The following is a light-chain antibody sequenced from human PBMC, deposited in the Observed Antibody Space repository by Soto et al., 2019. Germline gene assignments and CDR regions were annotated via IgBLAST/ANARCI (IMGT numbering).Light chain of an antibody. Sequence: QSVLPQPPSASGSPGQSVTISCTVTSSDVGGHNYVSWYQQHPGKAPKLMIYEVTQRPSGVPDRFSGSKSGNTTSLTVSGLQAEDEADYYCCSYAGNNNVFGTGTKVTVL. CDR1: SSDVGGHNY. V-gene: IGLV2-8*01. CDR2: EVT. CDR3: CSYAGNNNV. J-gene: IGLJ1*01.